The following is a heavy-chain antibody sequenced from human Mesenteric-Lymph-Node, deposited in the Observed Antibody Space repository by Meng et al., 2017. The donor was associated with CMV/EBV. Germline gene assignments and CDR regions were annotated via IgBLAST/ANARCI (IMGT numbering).Heavy chain of an antibody. D-gene: IGHD6-13*01. V-gene: IGHV5-10-1*01. CDR1: GYSFTSYW. CDR3: ARQVFSAAAGDY. J-gene: IGHJ4*02. Sequence: SCKGSGYSFTSYWISWVRQMPGKGLEWMGRIDPSDSYTNYSPSFQGHVTISADKSISTAYLQWSSLKASDTAMYYCARQVFSAAAGDYWGQGTLVTVSS. CDR2: IDPSDSYT.